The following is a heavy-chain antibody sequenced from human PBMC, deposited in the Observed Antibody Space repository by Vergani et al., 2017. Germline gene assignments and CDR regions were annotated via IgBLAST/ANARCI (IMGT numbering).Heavy chain of an antibody. CDR2: IYYSGST. D-gene: IGHD4-17*01. CDR3: AKEEHDYGDYAPCWFDP. Sequence: QVQLQESGPGLVKPSQTLSLTCTVSGGSISSGGYYWSWIRQHPGKGLEWIGYIYYSGSTYYNPSLKSRVTISVDTSKNQFSLKLSSVTAADTAVYYCAKEEHDYGDYAPCWFDPWGQGTLVTVSS. V-gene: IGHV4-31*03. J-gene: IGHJ5*02. CDR1: GGSISSGGYY.